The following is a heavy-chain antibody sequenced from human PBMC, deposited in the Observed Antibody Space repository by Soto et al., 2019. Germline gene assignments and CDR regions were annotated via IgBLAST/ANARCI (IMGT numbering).Heavy chain of an antibody. CDR1: GFTFSSYS. V-gene: IGHV3-48*02. D-gene: IGHD2-15*01. CDR3: ARYTYGGNADAFEI. Sequence: EVQLVESGGGLVQPGGSLRLSCAASGFTFSSYSMNWVRQAPGKGLEWVSYISSSSSTIYYADSVKGRFTISRDNAKNSLYLQMNCLRDEDKTVYYCARYTYGGNADAFEIWGQRTMVTVSS. J-gene: IGHJ3*02. CDR2: ISSSSSTI.